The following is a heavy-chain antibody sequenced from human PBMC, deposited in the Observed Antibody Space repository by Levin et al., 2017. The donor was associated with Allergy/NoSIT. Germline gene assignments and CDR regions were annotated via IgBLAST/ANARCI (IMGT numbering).Heavy chain of an antibody. CDR2: IYHTGTT. J-gene: IGHJ3*02. D-gene: IGHD3-10*01. Sequence: SETLSLTCTVSGGSISSGSYFWGWIRQPPGKGLEWIGSIYHTGTTYYNPSLKSRITISVDTSKNQFSLKLNSVTAADTAVYYCARKNYYGSGSSGGFDIWGQGTMVTVSS. CDR3: ARKNYYGSGSSGGFDI. CDR1: GGSISSGSYF. V-gene: IGHV4-39*01.